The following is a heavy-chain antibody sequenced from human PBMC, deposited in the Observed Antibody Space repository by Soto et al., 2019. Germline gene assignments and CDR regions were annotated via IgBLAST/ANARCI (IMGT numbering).Heavy chain of an antibody. CDR3: ARVRYRNYYFDY. J-gene: IGHJ4*02. V-gene: IGHV4-31*03. D-gene: IGHD1-26*01. Sequence: SETLSLTCTVSGGSISSGGYYWSWIRQHPGKGLEWIGYIYYSGSTYYNPSLKSRVTISVDTSKNQFSLKLSSVTAADTAVYYCARVRYRNYYFDYWGQGTLVTVS. CDR1: GGSISSGGYY. CDR2: IYYSGST.